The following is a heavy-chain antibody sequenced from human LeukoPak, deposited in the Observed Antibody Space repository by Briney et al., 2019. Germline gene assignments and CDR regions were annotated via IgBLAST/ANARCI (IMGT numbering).Heavy chain of an antibody. Sequence: GESLKISCKGSGYRFTSYWIGWVRQMPGKGLEWMGIIYPGDSDTIYSPSFQGQVTISADKSTSTANLQWSSLRASDTAMYYCARSGGNYYSIWGQGTMVTVSS. D-gene: IGHD1-26*01. V-gene: IGHV5-51*01. CDR1: GYRFTSYW. J-gene: IGHJ3*02. CDR2: IYPGDSDT. CDR3: ARSGGNYYSI.